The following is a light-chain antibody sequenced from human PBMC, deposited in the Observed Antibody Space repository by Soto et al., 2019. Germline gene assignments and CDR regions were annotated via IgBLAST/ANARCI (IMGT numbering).Light chain of an antibody. CDR3: QQYNNWWT. CDR1: QIVTGD. J-gene: IGKJ1*01. CDR2: GAS. Sequence: IRLTQYPRTLSLSPEGRATLSCRASQIVTGDYLAWYQQNPGQAPRLLMYGASTRATGIPARFSGSGSGTEFTLTISSLQSEDFAVYYGQQYNNWWTFGQGTKVDIK. V-gene: IGKV3-15*01.